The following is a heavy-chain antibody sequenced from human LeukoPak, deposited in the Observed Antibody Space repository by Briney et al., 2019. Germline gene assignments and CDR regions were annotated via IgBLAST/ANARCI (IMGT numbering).Heavy chain of an antibody. D-gene: IGHD1-26*01. J-gene: IGHJ4*02. V-gene: IGHV3-23*01. Sequence: GGTLRLSCAASGFPFNSHGMSWVRQAPGKGLEWVSGIIGGGGSTYYADSVKGRFTISGDNSRNTLFLQMNSLRAEDTAVYYCAKEESGSYYFDYWGQGTLVTVS. CDR1: GFPFNSHG. CDR3: AKEESGSYYFDY. CDR2: IIGGGGST.